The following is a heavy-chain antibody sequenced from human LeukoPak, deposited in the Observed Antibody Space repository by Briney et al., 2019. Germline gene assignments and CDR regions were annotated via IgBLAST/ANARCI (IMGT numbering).Heavy chain of an antibody. CDR1: GGSLSGYH. D-gene: IGHD4-17*01. V-gene: IGHV4-34*01. J-gene: IGHJ5*02. CDR3: ARKKRYGVVLPKYWFDP. Sequence: SETLSLTCAVYGGSLSGYHWSWIRQPPGKGLEWIGEINHSGSTNYNPSLKSRVTISVDTSKNQFSLKLSSVTAADTAVYYCARKKRYGVVLPKYWFDPWGQGILVTVSS. CDR2: INHSGST.